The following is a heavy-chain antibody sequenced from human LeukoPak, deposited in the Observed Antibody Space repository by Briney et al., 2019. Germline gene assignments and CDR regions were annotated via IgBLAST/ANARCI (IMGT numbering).Heavy chain of an antibody. D-gene: IGHD1-1*01. CDR1: GFVFTSYG. CDR2: ISANDGKT. J-gene: IGHJ4*02. V-gene: IGHV1-18*01. CDR3: ARDLHVERDDY. Sequence: GASVKVSCKASGFVFTSYGFTWVRQAPGQGLEWMGWISANDGKTHYSEKHQGRVTMSTDTVTSTAYMELRSLRSDDTAVYYCARDLHVERDDYWGQGTLVTVSS.